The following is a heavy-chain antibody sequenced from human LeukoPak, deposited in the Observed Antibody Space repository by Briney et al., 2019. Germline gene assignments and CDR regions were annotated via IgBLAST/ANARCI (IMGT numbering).Heavy chain of an antibody. CDR3: ARLTGSYYYYYMDV. V-gene: IGHV1-2*02. J-gene: IGHJ6*03. CDR2: INPNSGGT. CDR1: GYTFTGYY. Sequence: ASXKVSCKASGYTFTGYYMHWVRQAPGQGLEWMVWINPNSGGTNYAQKFQGRVTMTADTSKSTAYMELSRLRSDDTAVYYCARLTGSYYYYYMDVWGKGTTVTVSS. D-gene: IGHD1-1*01.